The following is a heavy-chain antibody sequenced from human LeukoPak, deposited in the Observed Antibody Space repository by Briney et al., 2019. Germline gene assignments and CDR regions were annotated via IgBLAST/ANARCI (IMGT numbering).Heavy chain of an antibody. V-gene: IGHV4-34*01. Sequence: SETLSLTCAVYGGSFSGYYWSWIRQPPGKGLEWIGEINHSGSTNYNPSLKSRVTISVDTSKNQFSLKLSSVTAADTAVYYCASDPLAVAGTSYYYYYYMDVWGKGTTVTVSS. CDR3: ASDPLAVAGTSYYYYYYMDV. CDR2: INHSGST. J-gene: IGHJ6*03. CDR1: GGSFSGYY. D-gene: IGHD6-19*01.